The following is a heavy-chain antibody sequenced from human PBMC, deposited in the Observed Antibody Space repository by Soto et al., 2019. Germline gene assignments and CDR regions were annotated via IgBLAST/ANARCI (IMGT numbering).Heavy chain of an antibody. D-gene: IGHD5-12*01. V-gene: IGHV4-34*01. Sequence: QVQLQQWGAGLLKPSETLSLTCAVYGGSFSAYYWSWIRQPPGKGLEWIGEINHRGNTNYNPSLKSRVTISVDTSKNQFSLKLYSVTAADTAVYFCAREWLRNVDYWGQGALVTVSS. CDR2: INHRGNT. J-gene: IGHJ4*02. CDR3: AREWLRNVDY. CDR1: GGSFSAYY.